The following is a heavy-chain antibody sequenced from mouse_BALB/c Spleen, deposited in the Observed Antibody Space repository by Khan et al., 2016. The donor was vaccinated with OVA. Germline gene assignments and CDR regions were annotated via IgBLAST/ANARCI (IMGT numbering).Heavy chain of an antibody. CDR1: GYTFTTYR. CDR2: INTYTGEP. Sequence: QIQLVQSGPELKKPGVTVKISCKASGYTFTTYRMNWVKQAPGMGLKWMGWINTYTGEPTYVDDFKGRFAFSLETSASTAYLQINNLKNEDTATXFCARVGYSGTMDYWGQGTSVTVSS. CDR3: ARVGYSGTMDY. J-gene: IGHJ4*01. V-gene: IGHV9-3-1*01. D-gene: IGHD2-14*01.